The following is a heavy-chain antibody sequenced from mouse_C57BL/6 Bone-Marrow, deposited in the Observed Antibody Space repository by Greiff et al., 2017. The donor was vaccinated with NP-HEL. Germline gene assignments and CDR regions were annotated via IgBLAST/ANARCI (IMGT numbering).Heavy chain of an antibody. CDR2: IDPENGDT. Sequence: VQLQQSGAELVRPGASVKLSCTASGFNIKDDYMHWVKQRPEQGLEWIGWIDPENGDTEYASKFQGKATITADTSSNTAYLQLSSLTSEDTAVYYCTRGGSSSEDYWGQGTSVTVSS. D-gene: IGHD1-1*01. CDR1: GFNIKDDY. V-gene: IGHV14-4*01. CDR3: TRGGSSSEDY. J-gene: IGHJ4*01.